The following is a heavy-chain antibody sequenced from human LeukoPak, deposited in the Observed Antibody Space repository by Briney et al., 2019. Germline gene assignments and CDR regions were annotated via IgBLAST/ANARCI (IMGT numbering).Heavy chain of an antibody. CDR2: IKQDGSEK. D-gene: IGHD5-12*01. CDR1: GFTFSSYW. Sequence: GGSLRLSCAASGFTFSSYWMSWVRQAPGKGLEWVANIKQDGSEKYYVDSVKGRFTISRDNAKNSLYLQMNSLRAEDTAVYYCAKGDIVATINPNWFDPWGQGTLVTVSS. V-gene: IGHV3-7*03. J-gene: IGHJ5*02. CDR3: AKGDIVATINPNWFDP.